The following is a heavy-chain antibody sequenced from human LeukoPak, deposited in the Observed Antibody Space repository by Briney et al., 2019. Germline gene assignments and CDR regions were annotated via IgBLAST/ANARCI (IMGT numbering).Heavy chain of an antibody. CDR3: AGSGWQVYLDY. CDR1: GFTFTTFW. D-gene: IGHD6-19*01. V-gene: IGHV3-7*01. J-gene: IGHJ4*02. Sequence: GGSLRLSCAASGFTFTTFWMSWVRQAPGKGLEWVANIKQDGSERYYVDSVKGRFAISRDNAKNSLYLQMNSLRAEDTGVYYCAGSGWQVYLDYWGQGALVTVSS. CDR2: IKQDGSER.